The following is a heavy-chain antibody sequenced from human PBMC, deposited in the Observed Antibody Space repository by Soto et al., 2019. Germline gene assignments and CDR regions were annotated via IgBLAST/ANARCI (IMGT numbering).Heavy chain of an antibody. J-gene: IGHJ5*02. CDR1: GFTVSSTY. CDR3: ARLSS. Sequence: EVQLVQSGGGLVQPGGSRRLSCEVSGFTVSSTYMTWVRQAPGQGLEWVSVIDSSGTTHYADSVKGRFTISRDNSKNTLYLQMSRLRAEDTAIYYCARLSSWGRGTLIIVSS. V-gene: IGHV3-66*04. CDR2: IDSSGTT.